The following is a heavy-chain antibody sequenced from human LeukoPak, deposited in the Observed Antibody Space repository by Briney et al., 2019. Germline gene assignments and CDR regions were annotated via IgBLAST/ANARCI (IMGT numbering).Heavy chain of an antibody. CDR3: AREVGDGYNPYFDY. J-gene: IGHJ4*02. CDR2: IIPIFGTA. Sequence: PVKVSCKASGGTFSSYAISWVRQAPGQGLEWMGGIIPIFGTANYAQKFQGRVTITADESTSTAYMELSSLRSEDTAVYYCAREVGDGYNPYFDYWGQGTLVTVSS. D-gene: IGHD5-24*01. V-gene: IGHV1-69*13. CDR1: GGTFSSYA.